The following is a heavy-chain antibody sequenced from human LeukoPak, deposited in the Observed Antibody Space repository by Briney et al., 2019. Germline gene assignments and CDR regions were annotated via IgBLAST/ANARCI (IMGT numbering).Heavy chain of an antibody. CDR2: IYSGGST. CDR3: ARDQGYNWNPGPLDY. Sequence: NPGGSLRLSFAASGFTVSSNYMSSVRQAPGKGLEWVSVIYSGGSTYYADSVKGRFTISRDNSKNTLYLQMNSLRAEDTAVYYCARDQGYNWNPGPLDYWGQGTLVTVSS. J-gene: IGHJ4*02. D-gene: IGHD1-20*01. CDR1: GFTVSSNY. V-gene: IGHV3-53*01.